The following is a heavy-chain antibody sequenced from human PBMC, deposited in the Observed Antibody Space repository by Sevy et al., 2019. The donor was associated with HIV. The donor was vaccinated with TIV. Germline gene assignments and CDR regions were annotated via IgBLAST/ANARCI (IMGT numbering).Heavy chain of an antibody. CDR2: INTNTGNP. J-gene: IGHJ5*02. V-gene: IGHV7-4-1*02. CDR3: ARDHNDFWSDYHWFDP. Sequence: ASVKVSCKASGYTFTNYAMNWVRQAPGQGLEWVGWINTNTGNPTYAQGFTGRFVFSLDTSVSTAYLQISSLKAEDTAVYYCARDHNDFWSDYHWFDPWGQGTLVTVSS. CDR1: GYTFTNYA. D-gene: IGHD3-3*01.